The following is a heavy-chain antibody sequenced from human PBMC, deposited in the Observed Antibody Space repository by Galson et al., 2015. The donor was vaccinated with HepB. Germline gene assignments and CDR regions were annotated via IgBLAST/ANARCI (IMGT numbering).Heavy chain of an antibody. Sequence: SVKVSCKASAYTFTNYVMHWVRQAPGQRLEWMGWINAGNGNTKYSQKFQGRVTITRDTSASTAHMELSSLRSEDTAVYYCARDRRGDYDFWREPPFHYGMDVWGQGTTVTVSS. V-gene: IGHV1-3*01. CDR2: INAGNGNT. CDR1: AYTFTNYV. J-gene: IGHJ6*02. CDR3: ARDRRGDYDFWREPPFHYGMDV. D-gene: IGHD3-3*01.